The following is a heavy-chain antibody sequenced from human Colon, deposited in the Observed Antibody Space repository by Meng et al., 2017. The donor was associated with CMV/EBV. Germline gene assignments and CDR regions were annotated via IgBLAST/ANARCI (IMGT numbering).Heavy chain of an antibody. Sequence: GGSLRLSCAASGFTFSTYAMTWVRQAPGKGLEWVSVIYSGDDRTQYGDSVKGRFTISRDNSKNTLYLQMNSLRAEDTAVYYCAKLSLGSSWAFDYWGQGTLVTVS. J-gene: IGHJ4*02. CDR3: AKLSLGSSWAFDY. CDR1: GFTFSTYA. CDR2: IYSGDDRT. D-gene: IGHD6-13*01. V-gene: IGHV3-23*03.